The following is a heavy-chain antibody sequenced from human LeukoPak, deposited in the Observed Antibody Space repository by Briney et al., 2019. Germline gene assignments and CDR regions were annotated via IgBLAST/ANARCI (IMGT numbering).Heavy chain of an antibody. CDR1: GGSFSGYY. J-gene: IGHJ4*02. D-gene: IGHD6-6*01. V-gene: IGHV4-34*01. CDR2: INHSGST. Sequence: PSETLSLNCAVYGGSFSGYYWSWIRQPPGKGLEWIGEINHSGSTNYNPSLKSRVTISVDTSKNQFSLKLSSVTAADTAVYYCARGPLGSSGRVYWGQGTLVTVSS. CDR3: ARGPLGSSGRVY.